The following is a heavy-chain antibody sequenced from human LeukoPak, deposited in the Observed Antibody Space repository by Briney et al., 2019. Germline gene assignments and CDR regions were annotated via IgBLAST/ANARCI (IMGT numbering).Heavy chain of an antibody. J-gene: IGHJ6*04. CDR3: ARDSVPLEPILTGYYFYYGMDV. CDR1: GFTFISYS. Sequence: GGSLRPSCAASGFTFISYSMNWVRQAPGKGLEGVSSISSISSYIYYADSVKGRFTISRDNAKNSLYLQMNSLRAEDTAVYYCARDSVPLEPILTGYYFYYGMDVWGKGTTVTVSS. V-gene: IGHV3-21*01. CDR2: ISSISSYI. D-gene: IGHD3-9*01.